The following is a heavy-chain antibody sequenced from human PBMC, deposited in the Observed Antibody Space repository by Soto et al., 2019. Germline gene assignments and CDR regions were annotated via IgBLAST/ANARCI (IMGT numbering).Heavy chain of an antibody. V-gene: IGHV4-39*01. Sequence: QLQLQESGPGLVKPSETLSLTCTVSGGSISSSSYYWGWIRQPPGKGLEWIGSIYYSGSTYYNPSLKSRVTVSVDTSKNQFSLKLSSVTAADTAVYYCARSSAGGAPRNRYDSSGYEYYFDYWGQGTLVTVSS. CDR2: IYYSGST. CDR3: ARSSAGGAPRNRYDSSGYEYYFDY. CDR1: GGSISSSSYY. D-gene: IGHD3-22*01. J-gene: IGHJ4*02.